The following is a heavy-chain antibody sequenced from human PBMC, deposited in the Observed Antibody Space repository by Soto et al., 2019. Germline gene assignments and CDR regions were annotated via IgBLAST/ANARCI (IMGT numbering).Heavy chain of an antibody. CDR1: GFTFSSYG. CDR3: AKVLIGGVVGGFDI. CDR2: ISYDGSNK. Sequence: GGSLRLSCAASGFTFSSYGMHWVRQAPGKGLEWVAVISYDGSNKYYADSVKGRFTISRDNSKNTLYLQMNSLRAEDTAVYYCAKVLIGGVVGGFDIWGQGTMVTVSS. V-gene: IGHV3-30*18. J-gene: IGHJ3*02. D-gene: IGHD3-10*01.